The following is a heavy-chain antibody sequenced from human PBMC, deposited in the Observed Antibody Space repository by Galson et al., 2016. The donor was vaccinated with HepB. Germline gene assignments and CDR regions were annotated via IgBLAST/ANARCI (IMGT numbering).Heavy chain of an antibody. CDR3: AREPSGRGDAYYGMDV. D-gene: IGHD3-10*01. V-gene: IGHV5-10-1*01. CDR1: GYSFTTYW. CDR2: IDPSDSYT. J-gene: IGHJ6*02. Sequence: QSGAEVKKPGESLRISCKGSGYSFTTYWISWVRQTPGKGLEWMGRIDPSDSYTNYSPSFEGHVTMSADKSIRTAYLQGTSLKASDTAMYYCAREPSGRGDAYYGMDVGGQGTTVTVSS.